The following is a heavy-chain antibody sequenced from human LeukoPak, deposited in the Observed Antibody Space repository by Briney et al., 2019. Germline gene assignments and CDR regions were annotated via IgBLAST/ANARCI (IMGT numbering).Heavy chain of an antibody. J-gene: IGHJ4*02. V-gene: IGHV3-23*01. CDR1: GFTFRSYA. Sequence: GESLRLSCAASGFTFRSYAMNWVREAPGKGLEWVSVISGNGDTYYADSVRVRFTIARDDSKNTLYLQMNSLRAEDTAVYYCAKDLNWGSHSFFDNWGQGTLVTVSS. CDR2: ISGNGDT. CDR3: AKDLNWGSHSFFDN. D-gene: IGHD7-27*01.